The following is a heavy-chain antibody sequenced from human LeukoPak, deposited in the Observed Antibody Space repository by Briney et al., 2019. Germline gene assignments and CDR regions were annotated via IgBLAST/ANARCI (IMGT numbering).Heavy chain of an antibody. J-gene: IGHJ4*02. V-gene: IGHV3-15*01. Sequence: WGSLRLSCAASGFTFSNAWMSWVRQAPGKGLEWVGRIKTKTDGGTTDYAAPVKGRFTISRDDSKNTLYLQMNSLKTEDTAVYYCTTVAARPSLYFDYWGQGTLVTVSS. CDR3: TTVAARPSLYFDY. CDR2: IKTKTDGGTT. CDR1: GFTFSNAW. D-gene: IGHD6-6*01.